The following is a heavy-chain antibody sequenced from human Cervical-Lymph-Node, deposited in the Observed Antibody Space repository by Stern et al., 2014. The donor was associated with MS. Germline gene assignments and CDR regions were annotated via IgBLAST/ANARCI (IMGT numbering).Heavy chain of an antibody. CDR1: GGTFNNYA. CDR2: IIPVFDTT. Sequence: VQLVESGAEVKKPGSSVKVSCKASGGTFNNYAMNWVRQAPGQGLEWMGGIIPVFDTTNYAQKFQGRVTITADESTSTAYMELSSLRSEDTAVYYCVRTTHLLHPSGSWGQGTLITVSS. D-gene: IGHD2-2*02. J-gene: IGHJ5*02. V-gene: IGHV1-69*01. CDR3: VRTTHLLHPSGS.